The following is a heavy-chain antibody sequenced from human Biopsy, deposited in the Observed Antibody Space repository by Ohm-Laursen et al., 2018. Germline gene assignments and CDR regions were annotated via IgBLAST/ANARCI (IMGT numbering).Heavy chain of an antibody. J-gene: IGHJ4*02. CDR2: TFYRAKWYT. CDR3: ARSGSDSLNYYFDF. V-gene: IGHV6-1*01. D-gene: IGHD2-21*02. CDR1: GDSVSSNRAA. Sequence: QALSLTCAISGDSVSSNRAAWNWIRQAPSRGLEWLGRTFYRAKWYTDFAVSVKSRITLTPDPSTNQFSLQLNSVTPDDTAVYYCARSGSDSLNYYFDFWGQGTLVTVSS.